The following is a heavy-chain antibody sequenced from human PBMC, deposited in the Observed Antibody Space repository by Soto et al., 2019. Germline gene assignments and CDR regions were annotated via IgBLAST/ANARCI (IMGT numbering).Heavy chain of an antibody. CDR1: GFTFSSYG. CDR3: AKDSHPYDILTGILSD. Sequence: QVQLVESGGGVVQPGRSLRLSCAASGFTFSSYGMHWVRQAPGKGLEWVAVISYDGSNKYYADSVKGRFTISRDNSKNTLYLQMTSLRAEDTAVYYCAKDSHPYDILTGILSDWGQGTLVTVSS. CDR2: ISYDGSNK. V-gene: IGHV3-30*18. J-gene: IGHJ4*02. D-gene: IGHD3-9*01.